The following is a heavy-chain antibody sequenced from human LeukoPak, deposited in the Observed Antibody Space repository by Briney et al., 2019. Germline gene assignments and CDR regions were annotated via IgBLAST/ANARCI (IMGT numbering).Heavy chain of an antibody. CDR2: INHSGST. CDR3: AGTSGNVVIPPGRKEVPYFDY. D-gene: IGHD2-2*01. CDR1: GGSFSGYY. Sequence: SETLSLTCAVYGGSFSGYYWSWIRQYPGKGLEWIGEINHSGSTNYNPSLKSRVIISVDTSKNQFSLKLISVNAADTAVFYCAGTSGNVVIPPGRKEVPYFDYWGHGTLVTVSS. J-gene: IGHJ4*01. V-gene: IGHV4-34*01.